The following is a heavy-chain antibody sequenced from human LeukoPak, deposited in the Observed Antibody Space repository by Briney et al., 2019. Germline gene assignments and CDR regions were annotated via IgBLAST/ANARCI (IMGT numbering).Heavy chain of an antibody. V-gene: IGHV3-74*01. Sequence: PGGSLRLSCAASGFTFTTYWMHWVRQAPGKGLVWVSHINSDGSITSYADSVKGRFTISRDNAKNTLYLQMNSLRAEDTAVYYCARTYGPFDYWGQGTLVTVSS. D-gene: IGHD2-8*01. J-gene: IGHJ4*02. CDR2: INSDGSIT. CDR1: GFTFTTYW. CDR3: ARTYGPFDY.